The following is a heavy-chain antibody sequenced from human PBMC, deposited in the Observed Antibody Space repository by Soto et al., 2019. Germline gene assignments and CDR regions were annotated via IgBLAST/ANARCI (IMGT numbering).Heavy chain of an antibody. CDR1: GYTFTSYA. J-gene: IGHJ5*02. D-gene: IGHD6-19*01. Sequence: ASVKVSCKASGYTFTSYAMHWVRQAPGQRLEWMGWINAGNGNTKYSQKFQGRVTITRDTSASTAYMELSSLRSEDTAVYYCARVAVDVGFEPWGQGTLVNVSS. CDR3: ARVAVDVGFEP. V-gene: IGHV1-3*01. CDR2: INAGNGNT.